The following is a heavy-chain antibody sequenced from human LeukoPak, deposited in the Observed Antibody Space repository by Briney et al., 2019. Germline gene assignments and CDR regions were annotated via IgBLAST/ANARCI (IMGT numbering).Heavy chain of an antibody. CDR2: INHSGST. CDR1: GGSFSGYY. CDR3: ARVSGSYSCNYYYYSMDV. Sequence: SETLSLTCAVYGGSFSGYYWSWIRQPPGKGLEWIGEINHSGSTNYNPSLKSRVTISVDTSKNQFSLKLSSVTAADTAVYYCARVSGSYSCNYYYYSMDVWGKGTTVTVSS. D-gene: IGHD3-10*01. J-gene: IGHJ6*04. V-gene: IGHV4-34*01.